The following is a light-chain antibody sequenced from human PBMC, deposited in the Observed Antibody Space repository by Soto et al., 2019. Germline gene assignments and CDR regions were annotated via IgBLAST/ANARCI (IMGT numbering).Light chain of an antibody. CDR2: DDN. J-gene: IGLJ1*01. CDR3: GSWDSSLSAYV. Sequence: QSVMTQPPSVSAAPGQKVTISCSGSSSNIGGNSVSWYQPLPGTAPKLLIYDDNKRPSGIPDRFSGSKSGTSATLGITGFQTGDEADYDCGSWDSSLSAYVFGTGTKVTVL. CDR1: SSNIGGNS. V-gene: IGLV1-51*01.